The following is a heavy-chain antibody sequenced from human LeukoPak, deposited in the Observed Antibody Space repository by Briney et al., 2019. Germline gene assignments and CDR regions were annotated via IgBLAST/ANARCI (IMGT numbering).Heavy chain of an antibody. V-gene: IGHV4-61*02. CDR3: ATSSWLRDANFDS. CDR1: GGSISSGLYF. CDR2: IHTSGST. Sequence: SETLSLTCTVSGGSISSGLYFWNWIRQPAGKGLEWIGRIHTSGSTNYNPSLKSRVTISLHPSKNQFSLKLPSVTAADSAVYYCATSSWLRDANFDSWGQGTLVTVSS. D-gene: IGHD6-13*01. J-gene: IGHJ4*02.